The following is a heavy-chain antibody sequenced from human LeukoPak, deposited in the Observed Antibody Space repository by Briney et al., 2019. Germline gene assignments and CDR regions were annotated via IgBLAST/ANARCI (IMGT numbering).Heavy chain of an antibody. CDR2: ISSSGSYI. V-gene: IGHV3-21*01. CDR3: ARVLHIVVVTAMGY. D-gene: IGHD2-21*02. Sequence: GGSLRLSCAASGFTFTSYSMNWVRQAPGKGLEWVSSISSSGSYIYYADSVKGRFTISRDNAKNSLYLQMNSLRAEDTAVYYCARVLHIVVVTAMGYWGQGTLVTVSS. CDR1: GFTFTSYS. J-gene: IGHJ4*02.